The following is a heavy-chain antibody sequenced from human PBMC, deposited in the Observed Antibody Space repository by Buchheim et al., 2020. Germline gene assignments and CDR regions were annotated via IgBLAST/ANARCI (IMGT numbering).Heavy chain of an antibody. Sequence: HVQLVESGGDLVKPGGSLRLSCVASGFTFTDYYMTWIRQAPGKGLEWVSYISSRSTSTNYADSVKGRFTIFRDNAKNSLYLQMNSLGAEETAVYYCARGPIITPDGMDVWGQGT. CDR1: GFTFTDYY. V-gene: IGHV3-11*06. J-gene: IGHJ6*02. D-gene: IGHD1-14*01. CDR2: ISSRSTST. CDR3: ARGPIITPDGMDV.